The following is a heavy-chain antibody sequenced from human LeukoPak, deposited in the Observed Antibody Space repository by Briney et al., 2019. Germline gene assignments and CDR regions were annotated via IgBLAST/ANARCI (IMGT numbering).Heavy chain of an antibody. CDR1: GYTFTSYG. CDR3: ARITYDFWSGYYMPDDP. D-gene: IGHD3-3*01. V-gene: IGHV1-18*01. CDR2: ISIYNGNT. Sequence: ASVKVSCKASGYTFTSYGISWVRQAPGQGLEWMGWISIYNGNTDYAQKLRGRVTMTTDTSTSTAYSELRGLRSDDTAVYYCARITYDFWSGYYMPDDPWGQGTLVTVSS. J-gene: IGHJ5*02.